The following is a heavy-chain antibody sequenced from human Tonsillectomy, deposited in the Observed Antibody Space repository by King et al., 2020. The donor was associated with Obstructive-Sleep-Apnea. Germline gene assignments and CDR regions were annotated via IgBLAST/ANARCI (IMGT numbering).Heavy chain of an antibody. CDR2: IRWYSGNI. V-gene: IGHV3-9*01. CDR1: GFNLYDDA. CDR3: AKDMGFDTGGGFDY. Sequence: VQLVESVGGLVQPGRSLRLSCAASGFNLYDDAMHWFRQVPGKGLEWVSGIRWYSGNICYADSLMGRFTITRDNAKKSLYLQMNSLRAEDTALYYCAKDMGFDTGGGFDYWGQGALVTVFS. D-gene: IGHD1-26*01. J-gene: IGHJ4*02.